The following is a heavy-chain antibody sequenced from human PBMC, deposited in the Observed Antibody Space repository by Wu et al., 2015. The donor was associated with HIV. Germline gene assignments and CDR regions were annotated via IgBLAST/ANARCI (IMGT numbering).Heavy chain of an antibody. CDR3: ARGGLVGFGEVISPIPYAFDI. CDR2: MNPNSGNT. D-gene: IGHD3-10*01. Sequence: QVQLVQSGAEVKKPGASVKVSCKASGYTFTSYDINWVRQATGQGLEWMGWMNPNSGNTGYAQKFQGRVTMTRDISISTAYMELSSLRSEDTAVYYCARGGLVGFGEVISPIPYAFDIWGQGTMVTVSS. J-gene: IGHJ3*02. V-gene: IGHV1-8*01. CDR1: GYTFTSYD.